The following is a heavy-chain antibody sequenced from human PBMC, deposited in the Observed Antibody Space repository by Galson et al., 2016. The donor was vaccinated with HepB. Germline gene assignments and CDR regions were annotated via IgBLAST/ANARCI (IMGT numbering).Heavy chain of an antibody. V-gene: IGHV4-31*03. Sequence: TLSLTCRVSDDSINSGSYLWSWIRQHPGKGLEWIGYIYYSGTTHYNAALKSRVIISLDTSKSQFPLTLSSVTAADKAVYYCARVWSCFLEKWGRGTLVTVSS. D-gene: IGHD3-3*01. CDR3: ARVWSCFLEK. CDR1: DDSINSGSYL. CDR2: IYYSGTT. J-gene: IGHJ4*02.